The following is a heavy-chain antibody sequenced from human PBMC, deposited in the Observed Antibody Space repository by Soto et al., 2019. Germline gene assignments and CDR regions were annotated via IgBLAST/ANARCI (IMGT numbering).Heavy chain of an antibody. CDR2: TYYRSKWYN. D-gene: IGHD1-20*01. J-gene: IGHJ5*01. Sequence: SQTISLTCDISGDSVSSNSAAWNWIRQSPSRGLEWLGRTYYRSKWYNDYAVSVKSRITINPDTSKNQFSRQLNSVTPEDTAVYYCLRYSVTGWYLLASSAKGTQVTGSS. V-gene: IGHV6-1*01. CDR1: GDSVSSNSAA. CDR3: LRYSVTGWYLLAS.